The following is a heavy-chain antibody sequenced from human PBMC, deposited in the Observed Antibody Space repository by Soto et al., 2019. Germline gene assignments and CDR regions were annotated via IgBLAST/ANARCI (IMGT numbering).Heavy chain of an antibody. V-gene: IGHV3-53*02. Sequence: EVQVLATGGGLIQPGGPLRLSCAASGFTVNSNYMSWVRQAPGEGLQWVSITNTGGTTYYADSVQGRFTVSRDNSKNTLYLQMNRLRAEDTAVYYCAKGDGFILAVWGQGTTVSVSS. J-gene: IGHJ6*02. CDR3: AKGDGFILAV. D-gene: IGHD1-26*01. CDR2: TNTGGTT. CDR1: GFTVNSNY.